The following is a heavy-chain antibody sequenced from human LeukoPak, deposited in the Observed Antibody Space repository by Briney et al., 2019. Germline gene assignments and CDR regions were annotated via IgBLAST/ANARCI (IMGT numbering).Heavy chain of an antibody. V-gene: IGHV5-51*01. D-gene: IGHD1-1*01. Sequence: GESLKISCKGSGFDFTTYWVTWVRQMPGKGLEWMGTIWPRDSDTRYSPSFQGQVTISADKSISTAYLHWNSLKAPDTAIYYCARPGTTGTTSAFDIWAQGTMVSVSS. CDR2: IWPRDSDT. J-gene: IGHJ3*02. CDR1: GFDFTTYW. CDR3: ARPGTTGTTSAFDI.